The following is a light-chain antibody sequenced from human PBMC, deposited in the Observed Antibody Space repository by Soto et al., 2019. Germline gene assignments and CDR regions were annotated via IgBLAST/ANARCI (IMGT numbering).Light chain of an antibody. CDR1: QTVSSSS. V-gene: IGKV3-20*01. Sequence: DIVLTQSPGTLSLSPGERATLSCRASQTVSSSSLAWYQQKPGQAPRLLIFGAYTRAAGFPDRFSGSGSGTDFTLTINRLEPEDFAVYYCQQYGSSHRTLGQGTKVEIK. CDR2: GAY. CDR3: QQYGSSHRT. J-gene: IGKJ1*01.